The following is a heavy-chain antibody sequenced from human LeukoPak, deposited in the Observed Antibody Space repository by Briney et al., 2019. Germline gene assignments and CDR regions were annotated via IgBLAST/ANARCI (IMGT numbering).Heavy chain of an antibody. V-gene: IGHV3-48*01. CDR1: GFTFSTYS. CDR3: ARDAVGATHTEYFQH. J-gene: IGHJ1*01. CDR2: ISSNSRTM. Sequence: GGSLRLSCAASGFTFSTYSVNWVRQAPGKGLEWLSSISSNSRTMYYADSVKGRFTISRDNAKNSLYLQMNSLRAEDTAVYYYARDAVGATHTEYFQHWGQGTLVTVSS. D-gene: IGHD1-26*01.